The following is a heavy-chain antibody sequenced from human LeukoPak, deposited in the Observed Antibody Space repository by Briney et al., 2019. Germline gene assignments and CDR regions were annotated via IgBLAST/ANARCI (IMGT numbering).Heavy chain of an antibody. V-gene: IGHV3-74*01. CDR2: INPGGSSI. J-gene: IGHJ4*02. CDR1: GFTFSSYW. CDR3: ARSNQADDY. Sequence: PGGSLRLSCAASGFTFSSYWMHWVRQVPGKGLVWVARINPGGSSITYADSVKGRFTISRDNAKNTLYLQMDSLRAEDTGVHYCARSNQADDYWGQGTLDTVSS. D-gene: IGHD1-14*01.